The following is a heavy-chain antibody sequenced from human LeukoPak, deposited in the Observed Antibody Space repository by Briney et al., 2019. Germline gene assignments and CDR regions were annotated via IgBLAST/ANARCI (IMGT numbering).Heavy chain of an antibody. D-gene: IGHD3-3*01. CDR2: INSDGRST. Sequence: MXGXXRXPGKGLVWVSRINSDGRSTSYADSVKGRFTISRDNAKNTLYLQMNSLRAEDTAVYYCARETYGFWSGYPDYWGQGTLVTVSS. CDR3: ARETYGFWSGYPDY. J-gene: IGHJ4*02. V-gene: IGHV3-74*01.